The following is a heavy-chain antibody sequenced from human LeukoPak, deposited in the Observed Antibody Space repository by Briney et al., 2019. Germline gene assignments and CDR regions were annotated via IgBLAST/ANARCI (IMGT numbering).Heavy chain of an antibody. CDR2: INAGNGNT. V-gene: IGHV1-3*01. J-gene: IGHJ4*02. D-gene: IGHD6-25*01. CDR3: AREVSGLDY. Sequence: ASVTVSFTASGYSFTIYALHWVRQAPGQRLEWMGWINAGNGNTEYSQRFLDRVTITRDTSASTAYIELSSLRSEDTAVYYCAREVSGLDYWGQGTLVTVSS. CDR1: GYSFTIYA.